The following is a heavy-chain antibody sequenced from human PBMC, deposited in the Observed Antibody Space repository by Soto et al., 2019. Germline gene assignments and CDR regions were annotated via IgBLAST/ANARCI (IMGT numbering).Heavy chain of an antibody. D-gene: IGHD2-2*02. CDR2: ISSNGGNT. V-gene: IGHV3-64D*06. CDR3: VKDDGRYCSSSSCYTLDY. J-gene: IGHJ4*02. CDR1: GFTFRSYV. Sequence: LRLSCSASGFTFRSYVMYWVRQAPGKGLEYVSAISSNGGNTYYADSVKGRFTISRDNSKNTVYLQMSRLRGEDTAVYYCVKDDGRYCSSSSCYTLDYWGQGTLVTVSS.